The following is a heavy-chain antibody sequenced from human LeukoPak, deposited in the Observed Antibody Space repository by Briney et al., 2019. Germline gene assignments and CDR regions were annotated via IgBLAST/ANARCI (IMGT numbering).Heavy chain of an antibody. CDR2: IRYDGSNK. J-gene: IGHJ6*03. CDR1: GFTFSSYG. D-gene: IGHD2-2*01. CDR3: AKATVVPAAMDGATYYYYMDV. Sequence: PGRSLRLSCAASGFTFSSYGMHWVRQAPGKGLEWVAFIRYDGSNKYYADSVKGRFTISRDNSKNTLYLQMNSLRAEDTAVYYCAKATVVPAAMDGATYYYYMDVWGKGTTVTISS. V-gene: IGHV3-30*02.